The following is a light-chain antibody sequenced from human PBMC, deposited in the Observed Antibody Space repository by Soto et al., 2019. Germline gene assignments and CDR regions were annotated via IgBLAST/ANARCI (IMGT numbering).Light chain of an antibody. CDR3: QQYGNSPMYT. V-gene: IGKV3-20*01. CDR2: GAS. Sequence: EIGWTQSPGTLSLSPGERAPLSCRASQSISGNSFAWYQHKPGQAPKLLISGASSRATDIPDRFSGSGSGTDFTLTISRLEPEDFAVYYCQQYGNSPMYTFGQGTKLEIK. CDR1: QSISGNS. J-gene: IGKJ2*01.